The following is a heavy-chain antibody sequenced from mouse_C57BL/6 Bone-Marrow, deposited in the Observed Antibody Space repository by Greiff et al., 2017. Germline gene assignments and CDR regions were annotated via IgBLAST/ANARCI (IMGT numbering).Heavy chain of an antibody. D-gene: IGHD2-4*01. CDR3: AAYDYDAY. CDR2: IDPSDSYT. CDR1: GYTFTSYW. Sequence: QVQLQQSGAELVMPGASVKLSCTASGYTFTSYWMHWVKQRPGQGLEWIGEIDPSDSYTNYTQKFKGKSTLTVDKSSSTAYMQLSSLTSEDSAVYYCAAYDYDAYWGQGTLVTVSA. J-gene: IGHJ3*01. V-gene: IGHV1-69*01.